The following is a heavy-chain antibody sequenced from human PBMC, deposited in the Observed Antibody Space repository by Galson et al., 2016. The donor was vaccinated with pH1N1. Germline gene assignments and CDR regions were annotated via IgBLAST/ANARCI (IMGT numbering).Heavy chain of an antibody. D-gene: IGHD4/OR15-4a*01. J-gene: IGHJ4*02. CDR1: GSNSDYN. CDR3: VRAIGAKSAY. V-gene: IGHV3-23*01. CDR2: ISGSGGRK. Sequence: SLRLSCAASGSNSDYNMNWVRLAPGKGLEWVSSISGSGGRKHYADSVQGRFIISRDNSKNTLYLQMNSLRVEDTAVYYCVRAIGAKSAYWGQGTLVTVSS.